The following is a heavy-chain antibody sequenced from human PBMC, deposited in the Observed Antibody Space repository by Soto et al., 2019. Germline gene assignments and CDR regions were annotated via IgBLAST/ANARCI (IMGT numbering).Heavy chain of an antibody. D-gene: IGHD2-15*01. CDR1: VGTFSRYA. V-gene: IGHV1-69*01. J-gene: IGHJ3*02. CDR3: ARRACSGGSCCAEAFEI. CDR2: LIPIFGTA. Sequence: QVQLVQSGAAVKKPGSSMKVSCKASVGTFSRYAISWVRQAPGQGLEWLGGLIPIFGTANYAEKFQGRVTMTADESTSTAYMELRSLRSEDTDVYYCARRACSGGSCCAEAFEIWGQGTMVAVSS.